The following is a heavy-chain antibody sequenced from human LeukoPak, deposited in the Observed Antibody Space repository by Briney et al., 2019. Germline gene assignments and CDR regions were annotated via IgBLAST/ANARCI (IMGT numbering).Heavy chain of an antibody. CDR2: ISGSGDTT. D-gene: IGHD4-17*01. CDR3: AKFRDYVG. V-gene: IGHV3-23*01. Sequence: PGGCLRLSCAAFGFTFSSYAMGSGRQAPGKGLEWVSAISGSGDTTYYADSVRGRFTVSRHNSKNPLYLHMDRLRAEDTAVDYCAKFRDYVGWGQGTLVTVSS. CDR1: GFTFSSYA. J-gene: IGHJ4*02.